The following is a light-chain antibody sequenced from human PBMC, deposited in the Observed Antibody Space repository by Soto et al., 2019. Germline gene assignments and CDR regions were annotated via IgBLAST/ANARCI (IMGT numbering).Light chain of an antibody. CDR2: DVS. CDR1: SSDVGGYIY. CDR3: ASYTSGRTQI. J-gene: IGLJ2*01. Sequence: QSALTQPASVSGSPGQSITISCTGTSSDVGGYIYVSWYQQHPGKAPKLMIYDVSTRPSGVSNRFSGSKSGNTASLTISGLQTEDEADYYCASYTSGRTQIFGGGTKLTVL. V-gene: IGLV2-14*03.